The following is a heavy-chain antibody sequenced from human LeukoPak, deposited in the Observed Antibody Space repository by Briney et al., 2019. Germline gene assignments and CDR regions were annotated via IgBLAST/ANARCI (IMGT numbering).Heavy chain of an antibody. J-gene: IGHJ4*02. CDR1: GFTFSTYW. V-gene: IGHV3-74*01. CDR3: ARDRGINMVRGVIDY. Sequence: SGGSLRLSCAASGFTFSTYWMHWVRQAPGKGLVWVSRTNSDGSRTDYADSVKGRFTIPRDNAENTLYLQMNSLRVEDTAVYYCARDRGINMVRGVIDYWGQGTLVTVSS. D-gene: IGHD3-10*01. CDR2: TNSDGSRT.